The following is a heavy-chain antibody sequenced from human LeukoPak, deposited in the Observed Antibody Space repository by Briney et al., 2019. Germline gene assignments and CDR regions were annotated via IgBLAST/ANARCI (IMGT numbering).Heavy chain of an antibody. CDR2: ISGSGGST. CDR1: GFTFSSYA. CDR3: AKYKGSGSYYPFDY. Sequence: GGSLRLSCAASGFTFSSYAMSWVRQAPGKGLEWVSAISGSGGSTYYADSVNGRFTISRYNSKNTLYLQMTSLRAEDTAVYRCAKYKGSGSYYPFDYWGQGTLVTVSS. V-gene: IGHV3-23*01. J-gene: IGHJ4*02. D-gene: IGHD3-10*01.